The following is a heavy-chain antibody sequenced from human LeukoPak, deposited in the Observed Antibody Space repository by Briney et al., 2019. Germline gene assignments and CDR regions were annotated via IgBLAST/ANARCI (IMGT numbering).Heavy chain of an antibody. V-gene: IGHV1-69*13. CDR3: ARGPDSSGYSYYFDY. Sequence: ASVKVSCKASGGTLSSYAISWVRQAPGQGLEWMGGIIPIFGTANYAQKFQGRVTITADESTSTAYMELSSLRSEDTAVYYCARGPDSSGYSYYFDYWGQGTLVTVSS. CDR1: GGTLSSYA. CDR2: IIPIFGTA. J-gene: IGHJ4*02. D-gene: IGHD3-22*01.